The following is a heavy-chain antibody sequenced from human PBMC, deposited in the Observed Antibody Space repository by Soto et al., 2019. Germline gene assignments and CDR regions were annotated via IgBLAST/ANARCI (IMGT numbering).Heavy chain of an antibody. CDR1: GECIISYY. D-gene: IGHD5-18*01. CDR3: ARGTYTAMAY. Sequence: TLSLTRPVGGECIISYYSSYFNQHPGKGLEWIGEINHSGSTNYNPSLKSRVTISVDTSKNQFSLKLSSVTAADTAVYYCARGTYTAMAYWGQGTLVTVSS. J-gene: IGHJ4*02. V-gene: IGHV4-34*01. CDR2: INHSGST.